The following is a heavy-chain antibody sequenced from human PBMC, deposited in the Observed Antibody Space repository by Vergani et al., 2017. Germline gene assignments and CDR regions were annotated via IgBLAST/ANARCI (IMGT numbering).Heavy chain of an antibody. Sequence: QVQLVESGGGLVKPGGSLRLSCAASGFTLSDYYMSWIRQAPGKGLEWVSTLSASDRRTHYADSVKGRFTISRDNSKNTLFLHMNSLRPEDTAVYYCAKVGRSEVAGTFGAFDIWGQGTMVTVSS. CDR3: AKVGRSEVAGTFGAFDI. CDR2: LSASDRRT. D-gene: IGHD6-19*01. V-gene: IGHV3-11*05. J-gene: IGHJ3*02. CDR1: GFTLSDYY.